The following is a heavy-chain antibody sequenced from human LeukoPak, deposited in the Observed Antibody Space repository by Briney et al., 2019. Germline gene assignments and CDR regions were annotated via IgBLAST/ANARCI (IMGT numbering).Heavy chain of an antibody. D-gene: IGHD3-10*01. CDR2: IRYDGSNK. CDR3: AKSRHMVRGVTPFDY. Sequence: PWGSLRLSCAASGFTFSSYGMHWVRQAPGKGLEWVAFIRYDGSNKYYADSVKGRFTISRDNSKNTLYLQMNSLRAEDTAVYYCAKSRHMVRGVTPFDYWGQGTLVTVSS. J-gene: IGHJ4*02. V-gene: IGHV3-30*02. CDR1: GFTFSSYG.